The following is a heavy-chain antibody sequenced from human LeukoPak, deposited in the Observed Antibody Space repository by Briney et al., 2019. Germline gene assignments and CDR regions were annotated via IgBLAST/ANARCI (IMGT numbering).Heavy chain of an antibody. CDR2: ISTNGDYT. D-gene: IGHD5-24*01. CDR1: GFSFSSFA. V-gene: IGHV3-64*01. CDR3: ARFGDGNDY. J-gene: IGHJ4*02. Sequence: GGSLRLSCAASGFSFSSFAMHRVRQAPGKGLEYVSAISTNGDYTYYAQSVKGRFTISRDNSKNTLYLQMGSLRSDDMAVYYCARFGDGNDYWGQGTLVTVSS.